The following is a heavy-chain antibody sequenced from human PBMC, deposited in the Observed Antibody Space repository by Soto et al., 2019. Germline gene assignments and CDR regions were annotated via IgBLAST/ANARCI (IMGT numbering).Heavy chain of an antibody. Sequence: GGSLRLSCAASGFTFSDYYMNWIRQAPGKGLEWVSYISSGAITIYYADSVKGRFTISRDNAKNSLYLQMNSLRAEDTAVYYCAGQYSSSSVEFWGQGTLVTAPQ. CDR2: ISSGAITI. CDR1: GFTFSDYY. J-gene: IGHJ4*02. V-gene: IGHV3-11*01. CDR3: AGQYSSSSVEF. D-gene: IGHD6-6*01.